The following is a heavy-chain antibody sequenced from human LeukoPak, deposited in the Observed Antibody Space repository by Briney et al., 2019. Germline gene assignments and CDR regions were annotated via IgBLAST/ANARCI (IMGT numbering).Heavy chain of an antibody. D-gene: IGHD3-3*01. CDR2: ISYDGSNK. CDR3: AKESLGSSFGVVPNFDY. J-gene: IGHJ4*02. Sequence: GGSLRLSCAASGFTFSSYGMHWVRQAPGKGLEWVAVISYDGSNKYYADSVKGRFTISRDNSKNTLYLQMNSLRAEDTAVYYCAKESLGSSFGVVPNFDYWGQGTLVTVSS. V-gene: IGHV3-30*18. CDR1: GFTFSSYG.